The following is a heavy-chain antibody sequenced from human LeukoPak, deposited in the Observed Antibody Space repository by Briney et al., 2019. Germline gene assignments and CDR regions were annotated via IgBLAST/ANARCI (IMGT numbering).Heavy chain of an antibody. V-gene: IGHV4-59*12. CDR1: GGSISSYY. D-gene: IGHD6-13*01. CDR2: IYYSGST. Sequence: KPSETLSLTCTVSGGSISSYYWSWIRQPPGKGLEWIGYIYYSGSTNYNPSLKSRVTISVDTSKNQFSLKLSSVTAADTAVYYCARSWLYIAAATINWFDPWGQGTLVTVSS. CDR3: ARSWLYIAAATINWFDP. J-gene: IGHJ5*02.